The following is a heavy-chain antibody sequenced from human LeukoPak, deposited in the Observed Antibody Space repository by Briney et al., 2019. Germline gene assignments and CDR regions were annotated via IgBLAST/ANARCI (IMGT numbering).Heavy chain of an antibody. D-gene: IGHD3-10*01. CDR2: IYHSGST. V-gene: IGHV4-39*07. CDR1: GGSISSSNYY. CDR3: ARGGSLAAYYYGSGSYYNHLSPDFDY. Sequence: SETLSLTCTVSGGSISSSNYYWAWIRQPPGKGLEWIGSIYHSGSTYYNPSLKSRVTISVDTSKNQFSLKLSSVTAADTAVYYCARGGSLAAYYYGSGSYYNHLSPDFDYWGQGTLVTVSS. J-gene: IGHJ4*02.